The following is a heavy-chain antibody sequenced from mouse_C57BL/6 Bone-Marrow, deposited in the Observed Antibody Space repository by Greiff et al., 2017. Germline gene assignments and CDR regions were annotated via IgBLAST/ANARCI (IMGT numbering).Heavy chain of an antibody. J-gene: IGHJ4*01. Sequence: EVQLVESGGGLVQPKGSLKLSCAASGFSFNTYAMNWVRQAPGKGLEWVARIGSKSNNYATYYADSVKDRFTISRDDSESMLYLQMNNLKTEDTAMYYCIYDYDRNYYAMDYWGQGTSVTVSS. CDR1: GFSFNTYA. V-gene: IGHV10-1*01. D-gene: IGHD2-4*01. CDR2: IGSKSNNYAT. CDR3: IYDYDRNYYAMDY.